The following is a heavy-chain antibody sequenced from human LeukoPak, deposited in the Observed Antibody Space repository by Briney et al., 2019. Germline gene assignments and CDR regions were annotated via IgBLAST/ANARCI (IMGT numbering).Heavy chain of an antibody. D-gene: IGHD2-8*01. J-gene: IGHJ4*02. CDR1: GFQFTSYW. CDR2: IWPGDSET. V-gene: IGHV5-51*01. Sequence: GESLKISCKGSGFQFTSYWIGWVRQMPGKGLEWMGFIWPGDSETTYNPPFQGQVTVSADTSISTAYLQWSSLKASDTAMYYCSRLGYCTNGICYSLPYWGQGTLVTVSS. CDR3: SRLGYCTNGICYSLPY.